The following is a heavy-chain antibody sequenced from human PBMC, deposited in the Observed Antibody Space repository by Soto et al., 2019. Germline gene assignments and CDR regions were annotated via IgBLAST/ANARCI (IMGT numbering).Heavy chain of an antibody. J-gene: IGHJ6*02. Sequence: PGGSLRLSCAASGFTFSSYAVSWVRQAPGKGLEWVSAISGSGGNTYYADSVKGRFTISRDNSKNTLYLQMNSLRAEDTAVYYCYILGGFHYYGMDVWGQGTTVTVSS. CDR3: YILGGFHYYGMDV. CDR2: ISGSGGNT. D-gene: IGHD3-9*01. V-gene: IGHV3-23*01. CDR1: GFTFSSYA.